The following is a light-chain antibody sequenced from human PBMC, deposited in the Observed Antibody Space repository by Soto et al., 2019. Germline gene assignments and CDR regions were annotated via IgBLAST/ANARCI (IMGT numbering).Light chain of an antibody. CDR1: SSDVGGYNY. Sequence: QSALTQPASVSGSPGQSITISCTGTSSDVGGYNYVSWYQQHPGKAPKLMIYDVSNRPSGVSNRFSGSQSGNTASLTISGLQAEDEADYYFSSYTISSTYVVLGGGTKLTVL. V-gene: IGLV2-14*01. CDR3: SSYTISSTYVV. CDR2: DVS. J-gene: IGLJ2*01.